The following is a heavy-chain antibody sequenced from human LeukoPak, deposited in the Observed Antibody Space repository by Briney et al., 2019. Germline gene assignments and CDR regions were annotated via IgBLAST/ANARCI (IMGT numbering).Heavy chain of an antibody. CDR2: INHSGST. CDR1: GGSFSGYY. Sequence: PSETLSLTCAVYGGSFSGYYWSWIRQPPGKGLEWIGEINHSGSTNYNPSLKSRVTISVDTSKNQFSLKLSSVAAADTAVYYCARTGDISGNLAFNIWAKGQWSPSLQ. J-gene: IGHJ3*02. V-gene: IGHV4-34*01. CDR3: ARTGDISGNLAFNI. D-gene: IGHD3-22*01.